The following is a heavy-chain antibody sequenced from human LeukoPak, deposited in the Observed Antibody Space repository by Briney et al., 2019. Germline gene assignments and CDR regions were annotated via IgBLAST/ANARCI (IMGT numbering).Heavy chain of an antibody. J-gene: IGHJ4*02. CDR2: ISDSGGST. CDR3: ANGLIVPDY. V-gene: IGHV3-23*01. Sequence: PAGGSLRLSCAASGFTFSSYAMSWVRQAPGKGLEWVSSISDSGGSTYYADSVQGRFTISRDNSKNTVFLQMNSLRAEDTAIYYCANGLIVPDYWGQGTLVNVS. D-gene: IGHD2-8*01. CDR1: GFTFSSYA.